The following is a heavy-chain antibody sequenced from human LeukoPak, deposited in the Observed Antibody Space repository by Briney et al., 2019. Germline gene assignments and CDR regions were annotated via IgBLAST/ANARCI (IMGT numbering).Heavy chain of an antibody. D-gene: IGHD3-16*01. CDR3: ARRSEFGVLYYMDV. V-gene: IGHV3-48*04. Sequence: GGSLRLSCAASGFTFSTYSMNWVRQAPGKGLEWVSYISGSSGTIYYADSVKGRFTISRDNAKTSLHLQMNSLRAEDTAIYYCARRSEFGVLYYMDVWGKGTTVTVSS. CDR2: ISGSSGTI. J-gene: IGHJ6*03. CDR1: GFTFSTYS.